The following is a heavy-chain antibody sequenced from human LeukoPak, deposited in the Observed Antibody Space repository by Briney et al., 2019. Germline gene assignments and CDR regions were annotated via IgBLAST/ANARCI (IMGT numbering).Heavy chain of an antibody. D-gene: IGHD3-10*01. V-gene: IGHV2-5*02. CDR1: GFPLTTRAVG. CDR3: AHSRITIVRGFIIPFDY. CDR2: IPWDDDK. J-gene: IGHJ4*02. Sequence: SGPTLVKPSQTLTLTCTFSGFPLTTRAVGEGWIRQPPVTALEWHTLIPWDDDKWYSPSLKSRLTITKETSKNQVVLTMTNMDPVDTATYYCAHSRITIVRGFIIPFDYWGQGTLVTVSS.